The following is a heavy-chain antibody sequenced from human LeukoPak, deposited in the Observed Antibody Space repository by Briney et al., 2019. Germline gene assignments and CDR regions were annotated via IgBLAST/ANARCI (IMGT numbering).Heavy chain of an antibody. CDR3: ARAGSGSSWVHHSDY. V-gene: IGHV4-31*03. D-gene: IGHD6-13*01. CDR1: GGSISSGGYY. CDR2: IYYSGST. Sequence: KPSQTLSLTCTVSGGSISSGGYYWSWIRQHPGKGLEWIGYIYYSGSTNYNPSLKSRVTISADTSKNQFSLGLNSVTAADTAVYYCARAGSGSSWVHHSDYWGQGALVTVSS. J-gene: IGHJ4*02.